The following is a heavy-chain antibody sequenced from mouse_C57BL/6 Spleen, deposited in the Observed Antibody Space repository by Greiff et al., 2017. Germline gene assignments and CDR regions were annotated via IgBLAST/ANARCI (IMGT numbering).Heavy chain of an antibody. CDR2: IYPSDSET. CDR1: GYTFTSYW. Sequence: QVQLQQSGAELVRPGSSVKLSCKASGYTFTSYWMDWVKQRPGQGLEWIGNIYPSDSETHYNQKFKDKATLTVDKSSSTAYMQLSSLTSEDSAVYYCARGDYYGSSSAYWGQGTLVTVSA. V-gene: IGHV1-61*01. D-gene: IGHD1-1*01. J-gene: IGHJ3*01. CDR3: ARGDYYGSSSAY.